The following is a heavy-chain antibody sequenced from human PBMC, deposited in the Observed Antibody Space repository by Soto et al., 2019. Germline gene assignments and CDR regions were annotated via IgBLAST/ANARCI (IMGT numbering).Heavy chain of an antibody. CDR1: GFTFSTYA. CDR2: ISYDGSNK. J-gene: IGHJ4*02. CDR3: ARDKSPYSSGWHNRHFDY. D-gene: IGHD6-19*01. V-gene: IGHV3-30-3*01. Sequence: QVQLVESGGGVVQPGRSLRLSCAASGFTFSTYAMRWVRQAPGKGLEWVAVISYDGSNKYYADSVKGRFTISRDNSKNTRXLQMNSLRAEDTAVYYCARDKSPYSSGWHNRHFDYWGQGTLVTVSS.